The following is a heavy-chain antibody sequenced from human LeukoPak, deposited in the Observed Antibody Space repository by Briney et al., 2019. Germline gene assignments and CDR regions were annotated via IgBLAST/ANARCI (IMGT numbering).Heavy chain of an antibody. CDR2: IKSKTDGGTT. V-gene: IGHV3-15*01. Sequence: GGSLRLSCAASGFTFSNAWMSWVRQAPGKGLEWVGRIKSKTDGGTTDYAAPVKGRFTISRDDSKNTLYLQMNSLKTEDTAVYYCTTGVVVGGGDFDYWGQGTLVTVSS. J-gene: IGHJ4*02. CDR3: TTGVVVGGGDFDY. D-gene: IGHD2-21*01. CDR1: GFTFSNAW.